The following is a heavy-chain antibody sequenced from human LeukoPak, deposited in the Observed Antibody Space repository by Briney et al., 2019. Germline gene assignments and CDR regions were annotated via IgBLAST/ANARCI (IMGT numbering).Heavy chain of an antibody. Sequence: SETLSLTCTVSGGSISSYYLSWIRQPPGKGLEWIGYAYYTGSTNYNPSLKSRVTILADTSKNQLSLRLSSVTPADTAVYYCARDRGVAATRGAFDIWGQGTMVTVSS. V-gene: IGHV4-59*01. CDR1: GGSISSYY. CDR3: ARDRGVAATRGAFDI. D-gene: IGHD1-26*01. CDR2: AYYTGST. J-gene: IGHJ3*02.